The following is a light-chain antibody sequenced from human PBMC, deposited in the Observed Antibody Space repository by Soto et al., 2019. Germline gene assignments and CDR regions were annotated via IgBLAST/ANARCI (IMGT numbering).Light chain of an antibody. CDR1: QSVANTY. CDR3: QQYGRSPGLLT. V-gene: IGKV3-20*01. J-gene: IGKJ3*01. Sequence: EIVLTQSPGTPSLSPGERVTLSCRASQSVANTYLAWYQQKPGQAPRLLIYDASTRATGIPDRFSGSGSGTDFTLTISRLEPEDFALYFCQQYGRSPGLLTFGPGTQVDIK. CDR2: DAS.